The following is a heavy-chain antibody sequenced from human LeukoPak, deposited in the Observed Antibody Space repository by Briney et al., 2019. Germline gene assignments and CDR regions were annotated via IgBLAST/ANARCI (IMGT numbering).Heavy chain of an antibody. Sequence: GGSLRLSCVASGLTFSIYAMNWGRQGPGKGLEWGSGITSSGAGTYYADSVKGRFTISRDNSENTLYLQMTSLRGEDTAIYYCARKGCTSDSCPTYFDYWGQGTLVTVSS. CDR3: ARKGCTSDSCPTYFDY. CDR2: ITSSGAGT. V-gene: IGHV3-23*01. CDR1: GLTFSIYA. D-gene: IGHD2-2*01. J-gene: IGHJ4*02.